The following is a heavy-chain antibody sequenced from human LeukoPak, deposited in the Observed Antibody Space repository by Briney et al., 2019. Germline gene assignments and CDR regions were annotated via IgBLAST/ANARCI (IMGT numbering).Heavy chain of an antibody. CDR3: AGSKFYNWFDP. V-gene: IGHV4-59*08. D-gene: IGHD3-9*01. CDR2: IDYSGST. Sequence: NPSETLSLTCTVSGDSISGNYWTWIRQPPGKGLEWIGYIDYSGSTNYNPPLKSRVTISVDTSKNQFSLKLSSVTAADTAVYYCAGSKFYNWFDPWGQGTLVTVSS. CDR1: GDSISGNY. J-gene: IGHJ5*02.